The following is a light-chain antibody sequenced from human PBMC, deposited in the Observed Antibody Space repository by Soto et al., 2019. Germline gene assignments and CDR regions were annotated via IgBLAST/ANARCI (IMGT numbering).Light chain of an antibody. CDR3: QQYETPPRT. CDR2: GAS. CDR1: RIVSSGK. J-gene: IGKJ1*01. Sequence: IVLTPSPGTLSLSPVDRATLSCRASRIVSSGKLAWYQQKPGQTPRLLIFGASGRATGIPDRFSGSGSGTDFSLTISRLEPEECAVYDGQQYETPPRTGGQGTKVDI. V-gene: IGKV3-20*01.